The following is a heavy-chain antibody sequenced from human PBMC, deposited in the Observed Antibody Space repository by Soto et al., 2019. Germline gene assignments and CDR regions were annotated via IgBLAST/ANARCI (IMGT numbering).Heavy chain of an antibody. CDR3: ANTREIYDFWSGYYRTAKYFDF. Sequence: SSVKVSCKASCYIFNNSHINWVRQAPGQGPVWMGSISANNDNTQYAQTFQGRSTMTTEKSMNTVDMYVRSLGSDDTAVPYCANTREIYDFWSGYYRTAKYFDFWGEGSLVTVSS. D-gene: IGHD3-3*01. CDR2: ISANNDNT. CDR1: CYIFNNSH. V-gene: IGHV1-18*01. J-gene: IGHJ4*02.